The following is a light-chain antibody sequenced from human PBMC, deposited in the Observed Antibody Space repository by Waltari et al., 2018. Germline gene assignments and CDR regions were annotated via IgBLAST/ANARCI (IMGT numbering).Light chain of an antibody. Sequence: QSALTQPASVSGSPGQSITIPCTGTSSDVGGYNYVSWYQQHPGKAPKLMIYDVSKRPSGVSNRFSGSKSGNTASLTISGLQAEDEADYYCSSYTTSSTLVVFGGGTKLTVL. CDR3: SSYTTSSTLVV. V-gene: IGLV2-14*01. CDR1: SSDVGGYNY. CDR2: DVS. J-gene: IGLJ2*01.